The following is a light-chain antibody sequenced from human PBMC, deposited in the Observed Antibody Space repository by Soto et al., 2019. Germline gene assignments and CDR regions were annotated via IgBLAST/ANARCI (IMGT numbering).Light chain of an antibody. CDR2: GAS. V-gene: IGKV3-20*01. CDR1: QSVSSTY. Sequence: EIVLTQSPGTLPLSPGEGATLSCSASQSVSSTYLAWYQQKAGQAPRLLIYGASSRATGIPDRFSGSGSGTDFTLTISRLEPEDFAVYYCQKYGSSPQKFGQGTKVDIK. J-gene: IGKJ1*01. CDR3: QKYGSSPQK.